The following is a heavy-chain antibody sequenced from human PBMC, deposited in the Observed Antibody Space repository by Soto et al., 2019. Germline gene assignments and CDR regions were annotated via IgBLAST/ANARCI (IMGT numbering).Heavy chain of an antibody. CDR2: IHYNGNT. J-gene: IGHJ6*02. Sequence: PSETLSLTCTVSGDSISASSWSWVRQPPGKGLEWIGNIHYNGNTKYNPSLKSRVTMSVDTSKNQFSLKLSSVTAADTAVYYCARDLEYSSSSDYYYYGMDVWGQGTTVTVSS. V-gene: IGHV4-59*01. CDR3: ARDLEYSSSSDYYYYGMDV. D-gene: IGHD6-6*01. CDR1: GDSISASS.